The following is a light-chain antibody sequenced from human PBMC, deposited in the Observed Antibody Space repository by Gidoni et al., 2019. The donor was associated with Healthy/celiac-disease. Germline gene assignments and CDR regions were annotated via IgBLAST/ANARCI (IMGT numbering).Light chain of an antibody. J-gene: IGLJ1*01. CDR3: QSYDSSLSGSV. V-gene: IGLV1-40*01. Sequence: QSALTQPPPVSGAPGHTVTISCTGSSSNIGAGYDVHWYQQLPGTAPKLLIYGNSNRPSGVPDRFSGSKSGTSASLAITGLQAEDEADYYCQSYDSSLSGSVFGTGTKVTVL. CDR1: SSNIGAGYD. CDR2: GNS.